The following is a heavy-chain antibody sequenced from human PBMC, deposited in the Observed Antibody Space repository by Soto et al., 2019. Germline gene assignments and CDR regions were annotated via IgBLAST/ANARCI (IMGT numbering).Heavy chain of an antibody. Sequence: PSETLSLTYPFSGASISGYYWTWLRPAAGKGLEYIGRIYSSGSTNFSPSLKSRVAMSVDKSQNQFSLKLTSMTAADTAIYSCAKKVNSGPGSQYFDYWGQGTLVTLSS. D-gene: IGHD3-10*01. CDR3: AKKVNSGPGSQYFDY. V-gene: IGHV4-4*07. CDR1: GASISGYY. CDR2: IYSSGST. J-gene: IGHJ4*02.